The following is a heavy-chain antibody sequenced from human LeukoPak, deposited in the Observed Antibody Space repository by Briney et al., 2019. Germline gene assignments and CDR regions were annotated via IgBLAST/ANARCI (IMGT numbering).Heavy chain of an antibody. J-gene: IGHJ4*02. CDR1: GGSINSNY. CDR2: IYYSGST. V-gene: IGHV4-59*01. Sequence: PSETLSLTCTVSGGSINSNYGSWIRQPPGKGPEWIGNIYYSGSTNYNPSLKSRVTISVDASKKQFSLKLNSVTAADTAVYYCATSTTGDYWGQGTLVTVSS. CDR3: ATSTTGDY. D-gene: IGHD4-17*01.